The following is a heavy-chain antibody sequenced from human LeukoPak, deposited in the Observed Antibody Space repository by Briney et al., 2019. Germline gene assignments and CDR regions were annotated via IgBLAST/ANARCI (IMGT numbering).Heavy chain of an antibody. J-gene: IGHJ4*02. CDR2: ISSSSSYI. CDR3: GREEYYYDTSGTNYFDY. CDR1: EFTFSSHS. D-gene: IGHD3-22*01. Sequence: GGSLRLSCAASEFTFSSHSMNWVRQAPGKGLEWVSSISSSSSYIYYADSVKGRFTISRDNAKNSLYLQMNSLRVEDTAVYYCGREEYYYDTSGTNYFDYWGQGTLVTVSS. V-gene: IGHV3-21*01.